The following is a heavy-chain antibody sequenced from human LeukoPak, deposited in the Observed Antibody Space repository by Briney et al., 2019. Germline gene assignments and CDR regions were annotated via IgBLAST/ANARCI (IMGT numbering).Heavy chain of an antibody. V-gene: IGHV4-59*08. D-gene: IGHD6-19*01. CDR1: GIPIDVGY. CDR3: AKESGGWPVS. CDR2: IYYTGTT. J-gene: IGHJ5*02. Sequence: SETLSLTCDVSGIPIDVGYWSWFRQPPGKGLQWIGQIYYTGTTNYNPSLTSRVTISIQVMKDTLSLTMTSVTAADTAVYFCAKESGGWPVSWGQGTLVTGSS.